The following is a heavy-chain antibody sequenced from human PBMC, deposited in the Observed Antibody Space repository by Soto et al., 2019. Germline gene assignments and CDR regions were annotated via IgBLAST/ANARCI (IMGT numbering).Heavy chain of an antibody. CDR1: GGSLSSYY. D-gene: IGHD3-22*01. Sequence: PAETLSLTCTVSGGSLSSYYWSWKRLPPGKGLEYIGYIYYSDTTNYNPSLESQVTISVDRSKNQFSRKLSSVTAADTALYYCARDRNYDDDVGYKGDYWGQGTQVTVSS. CDR3: ARDRNYDDDVGYKGDY. CDR2: IYYSDTT. J-gene: IGHJ4*02. V-gene: IGHV4-59*12.